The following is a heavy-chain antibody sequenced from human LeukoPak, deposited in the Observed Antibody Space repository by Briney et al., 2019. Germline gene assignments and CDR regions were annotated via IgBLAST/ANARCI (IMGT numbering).Heavy chain of an antibody. D-gene: IGHD6-13*01. J-gene: IGHJ4*02. V-gene: IGHV3-48*03. CDR3: ARGPYSSNWYVDY. CDR2: ISRTGNSI. CDR1: GFTFRSYH. Sequence: GGSLRLSCAASGFTFRSYHMNWVRLAPGKGLEWISYISRTGNSIYYADSVKGRFTISRDSAKNSLYLQMNSLRAEDTAVYYCARGPYSSNWYVDYWGQGTLVTVAS.